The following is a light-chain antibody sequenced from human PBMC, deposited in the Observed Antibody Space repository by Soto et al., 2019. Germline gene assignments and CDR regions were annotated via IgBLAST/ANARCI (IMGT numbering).Light chain of an antibody. Sequence: QSVLTQPASVSGSPGQSITISCTGTSGDVGGYDFVSWYQQHPGRAPKLLIWDVSNRPSGVPYRFSASKSGNTASLTISGLQTDDEADYYCSSYTSSRSLVFGTGTKLTVL. V-gene: IGLV2-14*01. J-gene: IGLJ1*01. CDR2: DVS. CDR1: SGDVGGYDF. CDR3: SSYTSSRSLV.